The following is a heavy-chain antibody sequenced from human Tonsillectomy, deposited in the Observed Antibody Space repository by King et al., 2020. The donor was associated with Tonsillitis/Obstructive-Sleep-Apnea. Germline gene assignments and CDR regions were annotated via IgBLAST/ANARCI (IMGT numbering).Heavy chain of an antibody. CDR2: ISGDGDST. Sequence: VQLVESGGGVVQPGGSLRLSCAASGFTFDDYAMHWVRQAPGKGLEWVSLISGDGDSTYHADSVKGRFTISRDNSKNSLYLQMNSLRTEDIALYYCAKGVGQQLGYYYYYYMDVWGRGTTVTVSS. D-gene: IGHD6-13*01. J-gene: IGHJ6*03. V-gene: IGHV3-43*02. CDR3: AKGVGQQLGYYYYYYMDV. CDR1: GFTFDDYA.